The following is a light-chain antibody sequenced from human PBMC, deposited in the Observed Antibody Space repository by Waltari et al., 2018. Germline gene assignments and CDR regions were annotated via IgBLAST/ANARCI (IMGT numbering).Light chain of an antibody. Sequence: DIVMTQSPDSLAVSLGERATINCKSIQNVLYSSNTKNYLAWYQQKPGQPPKLLIYWAATRESGVPDRFSGSGSGTDFTLTISSLQAEDVAVYYCQQYYGTPPTFGQGTKVEIK. CDR3: QQYYGTPPT. CDR1: QNVLYSSNTKNY. J-gene: IGKJ1*01. CDR2: WAA. V-gene: IGKV4-1*01.